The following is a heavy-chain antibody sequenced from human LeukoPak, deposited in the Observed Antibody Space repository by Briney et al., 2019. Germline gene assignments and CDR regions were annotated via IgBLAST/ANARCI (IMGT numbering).Heavy chain of an antibody. CDR3: AKDLAGSGYYYVPSDY. J-gene: IGHJ4*02. V-gene: IGHV3-30*02. Sequence: GGSLRLSCAASGFTFSSYGMHWVRQAPGKGLEWVAFIRYDGSNKYYADSVKGRFTISRDNSKNTLYLQMNSLRAEDTAVYYCAKDLAGSGYYYVPSDYWGQGTLVTVSS. CDR1: GFTFSSYG. CDR2: IRYDGSNK. D-gene: IGHD3-22*01.